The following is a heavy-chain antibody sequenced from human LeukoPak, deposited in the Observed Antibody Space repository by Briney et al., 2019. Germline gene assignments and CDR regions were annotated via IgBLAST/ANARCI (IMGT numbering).Heavy chain of an antibody. Sequence: GGSLRLSCAASGFTFSSYSMNWVRQAPGKGLEWVSSISSSSSYIYYADSVKGRFTISRDNAKNSLYLQMNSLRAEDTAVYYCARAKNYYDSSGYPTDAFDIWGQGTMVTVSS. J-gene: IGHJ3*02. CDR2: ISSSSSYI. V-gene: IGHV3-21*01. D-gene: IGHD3-22*01. CDR3: ARAKNYYDSSGYPTDAFDI. CDR1: GFTFSSYS.